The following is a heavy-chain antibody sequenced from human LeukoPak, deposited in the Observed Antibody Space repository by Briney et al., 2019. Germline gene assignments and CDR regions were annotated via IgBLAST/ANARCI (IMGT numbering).Heavy chain of an antibody. CDR2: IYHSGTA. Sequence: SSETLSLTCTVSGYSITSGYNWAWIRQPPGKVLEWIGSIYHSGTAYYNPSLKSRVSISVDTSKNQFSLKLSSVPAADTALYYCVRYCSSTTCYTRAVDYWGQGTLVTVSS. J-gene: IGHJ4*02. CDR1: GYSITSGYN. D-gene: IGHD2-2*02. V-gene: IGHV4-38-2*02. CDR3: VRYCSSTTCYTRAVDY.